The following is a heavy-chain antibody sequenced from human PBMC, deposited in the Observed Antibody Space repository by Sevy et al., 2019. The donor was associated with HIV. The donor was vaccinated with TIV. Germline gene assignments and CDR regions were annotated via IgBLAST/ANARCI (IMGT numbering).Heavy chain of an antibody. Sequence: ASVKVSCKASGYTFTGYYMHWVRQAPGQGLEWMGWINPNSGGTNYAQKFQGRVTMTRDTSISTAYMELSRLRSEDTAVYYCARSPLGDYSYYGSGSYYVWFDPWGQGTLVTVSS. CDR3: ARSPLGDYSYYGSGSYYVWFDP. CDR2: INPNSGGT. J-gene: IGHJ5*02. D-gene: IGHD3-10*01. CDR1: GYTFTGYY. V-gene: IGHV1-2*02.